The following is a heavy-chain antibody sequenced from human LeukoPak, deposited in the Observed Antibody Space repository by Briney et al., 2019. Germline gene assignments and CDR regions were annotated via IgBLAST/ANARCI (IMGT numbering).Heavy chain of an antibody. D-gene: IGHD6-19*01. CDR3: TRLGSSGWYNWFDP. J-gene: IGHJ5*02. CDR2: IRSKANSYAT. CDR1: GLTFSSSA. V-gene: IGHV3-73*01. Sequence: GRSLRLSCAASGLTFSSSAMHSVRQASGKWREWVGRIRSKANSYATAYAASVKGRFTISRDDSKNTAYLQMNSLKTEDTAVYYCTRLGSSGWYNWFDPWGQGTLVTVSS.